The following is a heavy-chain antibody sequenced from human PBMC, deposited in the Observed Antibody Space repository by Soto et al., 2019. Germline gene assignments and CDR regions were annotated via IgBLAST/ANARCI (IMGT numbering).Heavy chain of an antibody. V-gene: IGHV4-59*01. J-gene: IGHJ6*02. CDR3: ASVTRTCISTSCYRYYYGMDV. CDR2: IYYSGST. CDR1: GGSISSYY. D-gene: IGHD2-2*02. Sequence: SETLSLTCTVSGGSISSYYWSWIRQPPGKGLEWIGYIYYSGSTNYNPSLKIRVTISVDTSKNQFSLKLSSVTAADTAVYYCASVTRTCISTSCYRYYYGMDVWGQGTTVTVSS.